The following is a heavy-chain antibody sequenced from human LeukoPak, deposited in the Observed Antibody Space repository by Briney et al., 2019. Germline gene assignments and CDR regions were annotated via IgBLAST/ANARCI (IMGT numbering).Heavy chain of an antibody. D-gene: IGHD3-10*01. CDR3: ARRRLLWFGERKREYYFDY. J-gene: IGHJ4*02. V-gene: IGHV4-34*01. CDR2: IYYSGST. Sequence: SETLSLTCAVYGGSFSSYYWGWIRQPPGKGLEWIGSIYYSGSTYYNPSLKSRVTISVDTSKNQFSLKLSSVTAADTAVYYCARRRLLWFGERKREYYFDYWGQGTLVTVSS. CDR1: GGSFSSYY.